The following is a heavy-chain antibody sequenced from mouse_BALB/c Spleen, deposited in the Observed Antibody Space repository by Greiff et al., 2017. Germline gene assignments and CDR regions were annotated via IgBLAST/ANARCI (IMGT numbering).Heavy chain of an antibody. CDR2: ISNLAYSI. D-gene: IGHD2-12*01. Sequence: EVKLVESGGGLVQPGGSRKLSCAASGFTFSDYGMAWVRQAPGKGPEWVAFISNLAYSIYYADTVTGRFTISRENAKNTLYLEMSSLRSEDTAMYYCARDGGYDLGFAYWGQGTLVTVSA. CDR3: ARDGGYDLGFAY. V-gene: IGHV5-15*02. J-gene: IGHJ3*01. CDR1: GFTFSDYG.